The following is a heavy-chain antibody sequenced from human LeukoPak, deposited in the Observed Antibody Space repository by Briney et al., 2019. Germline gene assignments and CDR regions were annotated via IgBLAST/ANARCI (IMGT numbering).Heavy chain of an antibody. CDR2: IYYSGST. CDR3: ARSVSSTSFYYYYGMDV. Sequence: SETLSLTCTVSGGSISSYYWSWIRQPPGKGLEWIGYIYYSGSTNYNPSLKSRVTISVDTSKNQFSLKLSSVTAADTAVYYCARSVSSTSFYYYYGMDVWGQGTTVTVSS. D-gene: IGHD2-2*01. V-gene: IGHV4-59*01. CDR1: GGSISSYY. J-gene: IGHJ6*02.